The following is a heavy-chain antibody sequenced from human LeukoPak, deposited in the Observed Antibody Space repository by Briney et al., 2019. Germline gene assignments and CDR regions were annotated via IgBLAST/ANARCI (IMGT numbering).Heavy chain of an antibody. Sequence: GGSLRLSCAASRFTFNNYGMHWVRQAPGKGLEWVAFIRFDGSNKNYADSVKGRFTISRDNSKNTLYLQMNSLRAEDTAVYYCAKKGSSSWYHFDYWGQGTLVTVSS. V-gene: IGHV3-30*02. CDR2: IRFDGSNK. J-gene: IGHJ4*02. D-gene: IGHD6-13*01. CDR1: RFTFNNYG. CDR3: AKKGSSSWYHFDY.